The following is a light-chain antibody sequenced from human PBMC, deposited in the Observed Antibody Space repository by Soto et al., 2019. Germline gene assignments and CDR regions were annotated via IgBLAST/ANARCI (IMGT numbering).Light chain of an antibody. CDR1: QSISNY. V-gene: IGKV1-5*03. Sequence: DIPMTQSPSTLSASVGDRVTITCRASQSISNYLAWYQQKPGKAPKLLIYKASSLESGVPSRFSGSGSGTEFTLTISSLQPDDFATYYCQQYISYLYTFGQGTKLEMK. CDR3: QQYISYLYT. J-gene: IGKJ2*01. CDR2: KAS.